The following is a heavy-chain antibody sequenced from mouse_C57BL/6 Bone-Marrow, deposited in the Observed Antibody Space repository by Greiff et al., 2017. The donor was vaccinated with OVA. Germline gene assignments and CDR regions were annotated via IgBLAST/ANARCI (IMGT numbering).Heavy chain of an antibody. CDR1: GYSITSGYY. V-gene: IGHV3-6*01. Sequence: EVQLVESGPGLVKPSQSLSLTCSVTGYSITSGYYWNWIRQFPGNKLEWMGYISYDGSNNYNPSLKNRVSITRDTSKNQFFLKLNSVTTEDTATYYCARARAAQALFDYWGQGTTLTVSS. CDR3: ARARAAQALFDY. CDR2: ISYDGSN. D-gene: IGHD3-2*02. J-gene: IGHJ2*01.